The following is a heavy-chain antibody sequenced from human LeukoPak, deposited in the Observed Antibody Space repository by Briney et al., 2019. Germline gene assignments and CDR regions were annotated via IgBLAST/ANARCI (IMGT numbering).Heavy chain of an antibody. Sequence: GGSLRLSCTASGFAFQAFEMHWVREVPGKGLEWVSLVKSDGGKTDYADSVRGRFTISRDNGENSLYLQMNSLRSEDSALYYCATWAFYHGVDVWGQGTMVTVSS. D-gene: IGHD1-26*01. CDR1: GFAFQAFE. CDR2: VKSDGGKT. V-gene: IGHV3-43*02. J-gene: IGHJ6*02. CDR3: ATWAFYHGVDV.